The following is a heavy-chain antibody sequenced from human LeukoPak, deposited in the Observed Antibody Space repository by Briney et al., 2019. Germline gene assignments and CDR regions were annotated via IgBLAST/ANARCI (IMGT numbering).Heavy chain of an antibody. CDR1: GYTFTSYY. D-gene: IGHD2-2*01. CDR3: ARDKDIVVVPDVAYYFDY. V-gene: IGHV1-46*01. Sequence: GASVKVSCKASGYTFTSYYMHWVRQAPGQGLEWMGIINPSGGSTSYAQKFQGRVTMTRDTSTSTVYMELSSLRSEDTAVYYCARDKDIVVVPDVAYYFDYWGQGTLVTVSS. J-gene: IGHJ4*02. CDR2: INPSGGST.